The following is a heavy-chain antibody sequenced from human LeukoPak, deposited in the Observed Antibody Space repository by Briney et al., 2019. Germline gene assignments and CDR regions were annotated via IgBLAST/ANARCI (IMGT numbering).Heavy chain of an antibody. CDR2: ISSSGSTI. Sequence: PGGSLRLSCAASGFTFSSYEMNWVRQAPGKGLEWVSYISSSGSTIYYADSVKGRFTISRDNAKNSLYLQMNSLSAEDTAVYYCAARYCSGGSCRGVGAFDIWGQGTMVTVSS. J-gene: IGHJ3*02. CDR3: AARYCSGGSCRGVGAFDI. V-gene: IGHV3-48*03. CDR1: GFTFSSYE. D-gene: IGHD2-15*01.